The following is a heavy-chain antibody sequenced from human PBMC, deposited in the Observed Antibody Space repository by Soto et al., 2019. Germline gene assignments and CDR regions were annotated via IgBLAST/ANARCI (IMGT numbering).Heavy chain of an antibody. D-gene: IGHD3-3*01. CDR3: ARDFAGRGPFDP. V-gene: IGHV4-59*01. CDR2: VYHTGTT. Sequence: LSLTCSVSNVSITSSYWNWIRQSPGKGLEWIGFVYHTGTTKYNPSLKGRVTMSIGTSRNEFSLRLTSVTTADTAFYFCARDFAGRGPFDPWGPGTQVTVSS. CDR1: NVSITSSY. J-gene: IGHJ5*01.